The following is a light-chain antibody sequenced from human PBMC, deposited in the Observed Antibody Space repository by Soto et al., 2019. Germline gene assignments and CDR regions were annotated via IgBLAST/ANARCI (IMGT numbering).Light chain of an antibody. CDR1: QSISSY. CDR3: QQSYSTPLT. V-gene: IGKV1-39*01. Sequence: DIQMTQSPSSLSASVGDRVTITCRASQSISSYLNWYQEKPGKAPKLLIYAASSLQSGVPSRFSGSVSGTDFTLTISSLQPDDFATYYCQQSYSTPLTFGGGTKVEIK. CDR2: AAS. J-gene: IGKJ4*01.